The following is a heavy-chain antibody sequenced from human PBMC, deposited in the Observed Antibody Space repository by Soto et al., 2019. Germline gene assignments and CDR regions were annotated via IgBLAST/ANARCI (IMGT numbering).Heavy chain of an antibody. V-gene: IGHV4-30-4*01. D-gene: IGHD3-10*01. CDR3: ARWSSYSEYFDY. J-gene: IGHJ4*02. CDR1: GGSISSGDYY. CDR2: IYYSGST. Sequence: SETLSLTCTVSGGSISSGDYYWSWIRQPPGKGLEWIGYIYYSGSTYYNPSLKSRVTISVDTSKNQFSLKLSSVTAADTAVYYCARWSSYSEYFDYWGQGTLVTVSS.